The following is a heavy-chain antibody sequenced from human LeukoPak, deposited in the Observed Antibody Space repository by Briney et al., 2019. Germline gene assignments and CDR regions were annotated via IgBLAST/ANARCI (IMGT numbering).Heavy chain of an antibody. CDR2: INHSGST. Sequence: PSETLSLTCAVYGGSFSGYYWSWIRQPPGKGLEWIGEINHSGSTNYNPSLKSRVTISVDTSKNQFSLKLSSVTAADTAVYYCARGRGLTIFGVVIISKDYYYYMDVWGKGTTVTVSS. CDR1: GGSFSGYY. D-gene: IGHD3-3*01. J-gene: IGHJ6*03. V-gene: IGHV4-34*01. CDR3: ARGRGLTIFGVVIISKDYYYYMDV.